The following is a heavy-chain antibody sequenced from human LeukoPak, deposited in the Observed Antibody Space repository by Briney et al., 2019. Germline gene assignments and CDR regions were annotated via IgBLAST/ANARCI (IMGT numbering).Heavy chain of an antibody. CDR1: GFSFGTYG. V-gene: IGHV3-20*04. J-gene: IGHJ4*02. D-gene: IGHD6-19*01. Sequence: GGSMRLSSAASGFSFGTYGTSWDRQVPGKWLEWVSGINWNGASTVYADSVKGRFTISRDNAKNSLYLQMNSLRAEDTALYYCARGPSGWYYFEDWGQGTLVTVSS. CDR3: ARGPSGWYYFED. CDR2: INWNGAST.